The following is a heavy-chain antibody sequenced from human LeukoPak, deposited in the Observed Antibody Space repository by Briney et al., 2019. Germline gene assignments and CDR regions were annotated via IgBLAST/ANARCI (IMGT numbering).Heavy chain of an antibody. CDR1: GFTFSSYA. D-gene: IGHD6-19*01. Sequence: PGRSLKLSCAASGFTFSSYAMHWVRQAPGKGLEWVAVISYDGSNKYYADSVKGRFTISRDNSKNTLYLQMNSLRAEDTAVYYCARVSSKGIAVAGNIYFDYWGQGTLVTVSS. CDR2: ISYDGSNK. V-gene: IGHV3-30-3*01. CDR3: ARVSSKGIAVAGNIYFDY. J-gene: IGHJ4*02.